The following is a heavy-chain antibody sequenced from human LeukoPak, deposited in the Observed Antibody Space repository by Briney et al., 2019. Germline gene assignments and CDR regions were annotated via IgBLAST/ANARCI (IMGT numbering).Heavy chain of an antibody. J-gene: IGHJ3*02. CDR1: GFTFSSYT. D-gene: IGHD3-22*01. V-gene: IGHV3-21*01. Sequence: GGSLRLSCAASGFTFSSYTMNWVRQAPGKGLEWVSSISSSGNYIYYADSVKGRFTISRDSAKNSLYLQMNSLRAEDTAVYYCARDQYYDSSGYYYGDAFDIWGQGTMVTVSS. CDR2: ISSSGNYI. CDR3: ARDQYYDSSGYYYGDAFDI.